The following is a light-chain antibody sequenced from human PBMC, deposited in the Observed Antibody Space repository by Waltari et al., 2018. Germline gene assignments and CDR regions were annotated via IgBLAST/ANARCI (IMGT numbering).Light chain of an antibody. CDR1: QSVSSN. J-gene: IGKJ2*01. V-gene: IGKV3-15*01. Sequence: IVMTQSPATLSLSPEERATLSCRASQSVSSNLAWYQQKPGQAPRLLIYGVSIRVTGIPARFSGSGSGTEFTLTISSLQSEDFAVYYCQQYNNWPPYTFGQGTKLEI. CDR2: GVS. CDR3: QQYNNWPPYT.